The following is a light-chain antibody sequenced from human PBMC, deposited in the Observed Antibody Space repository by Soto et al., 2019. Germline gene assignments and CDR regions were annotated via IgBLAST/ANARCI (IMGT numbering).Light chain of an antibody. CDR1: SSDIGSYDH. Sequence: QSALTQPASVSGSPGQSITISCSGTSSDIGSYDHVAWYQQFPGKSPELIIYAVSDRPSGVSDRFSGSKSGISASLTISGLQTEDEADYYCISYTGRQSYLFGTGTKVTVL. V-gene: IGLV2-14*03. J-gene: IGLJ1*01. CDR3: ISYTGRQSYL. CDR2: AVS.